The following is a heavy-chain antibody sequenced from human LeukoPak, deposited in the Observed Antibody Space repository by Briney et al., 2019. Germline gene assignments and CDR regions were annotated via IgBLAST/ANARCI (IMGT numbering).Heavy chain of an antibody. CDR2: VSRNGDST. J-gene: IGHJ6*02. Sequence: PGGSLRLSCAASGFTFSSYAMNWVRQAPGKGLDWVSAVSRNGDSTYHADSVKGRFTISRDNSKNTLYLQMNSLRAEDTAVYYCAKDHRPPGIVRGDYFYYGMDVWGQGTTVTVSS. CDR3: AKDHRPPGIVRGDYFYYGMDV. V-gene: IGHV3-23*01. D-gene: IGHD1-26*01. CDR1: GFTFSSYA.